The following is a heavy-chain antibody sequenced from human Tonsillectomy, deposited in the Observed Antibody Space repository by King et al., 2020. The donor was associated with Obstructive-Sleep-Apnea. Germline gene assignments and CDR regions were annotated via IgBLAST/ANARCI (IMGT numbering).Heavy chain of an antibody. CDR3: ASGDYDILTGSLYYYGMDV. CDR1: GGSISSSRYY. CDR2: IYYSGST. Sequence: LQLQESGPGLVKPSETRSLTCTVSGGSISSSRYYWGWIRQPPGKGLEWIGSIYYSGSTYYNPSLKSRVTISVDTSKNQFSLKLSSVTAADTAVYYCASGDYDILTGSLYYYGMDVWGQGTTVTVSS. V-gene: IGHV4-39*07. D-gene: IGHD3-9*01. J-gene: IGHJ6*02.